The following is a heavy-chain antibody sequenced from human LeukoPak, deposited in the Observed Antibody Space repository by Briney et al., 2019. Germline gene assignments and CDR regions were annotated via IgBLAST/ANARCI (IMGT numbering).Heavy chain of an antibody. V-gene: IGHV1-2*02. Sequence: ASVKVSCKASGYTFTGYYMHWVRQAPGQGLEWMGWINPNSGGTNYAQKLQGRVTMTTDTSTSTAYMELRSLRSDDTAVYYCARDLRDLSPSDYWGQGTLVTVSS. D-gene: IGHD2/OR15-2a*01. CDR3: ARDLRDLSPSDY. J-gene: IGHJ4*02. CDR1: GYTFTGYY. CDR2: INPNSGGT.